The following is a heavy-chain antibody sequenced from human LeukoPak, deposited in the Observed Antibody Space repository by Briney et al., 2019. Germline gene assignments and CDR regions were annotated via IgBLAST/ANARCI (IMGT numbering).Heavy chain of an antibody. V-gene: IGHV4-34*01. D-gene: IGHD3-10*01. Sequence: SETLSLTCAVYGGSFGGYYWSWIRQPPGKGLEWIGEINHSGSTNYNPSLKGRVTISVDTSKNQFSLKLSSVTAADTAVYYCARVSYSRFDPWGQGTLVTVSS. CDR1: GGSFGGYY. CDR3: ARVSYSRFDP. J-gene: IGHJ5*02. CDR2: INHSGST.